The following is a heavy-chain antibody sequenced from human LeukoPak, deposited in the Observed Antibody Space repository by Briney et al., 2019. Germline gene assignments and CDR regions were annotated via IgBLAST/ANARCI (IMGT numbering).Heavy chain of an antibody. V-gene: IGHV1-18*01. Sequence: ASVKVSCKASGYTFTSYGISWVRQAPGQGLEWMGWISAYNGNTNYAQKFQGRVTMTEDTSTDTAYMELSSLRSEDTAVYYCATDRIWFGEFVFDYWGQGTLVTVSS. CDR2: ISAYNGNT. CDR3: ATDRIWFGEFVFDY. CDR1: GYTFTSYG. D-gene: IGHD3-10*01. J-gene: IGHJ4*02.